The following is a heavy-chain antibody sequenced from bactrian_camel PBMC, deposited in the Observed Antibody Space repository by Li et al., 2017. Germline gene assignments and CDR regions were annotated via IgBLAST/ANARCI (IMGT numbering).Heavy chain of an antibody. J-gene: IGHJ4*01. CDR3: ARSPATLD. CDR2: IAYDGWVT. D-gene: IGHD4*01. V-gene: IGHV3S42*01. CDR1: GFQFSDYP. Sequence: DVQLVESGGGSVQAGGSLRLSCAASGFQFSDYPMSWVRQALGKGLEWVAQIAYDGWVTRYHDSAKGRFTISGDNAKNTVYLRLNSLKSEDSALYFCARSPATLDWGRGTQVTVS.